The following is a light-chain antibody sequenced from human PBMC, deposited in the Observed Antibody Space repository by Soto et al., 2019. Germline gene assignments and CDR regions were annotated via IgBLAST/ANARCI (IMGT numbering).Light chain of an antibody. Sequence: EAVLTQSPATLSLSPGESATLSCRASQSVSTYLAWYQQKPGQAPRLLIYDASNRVTGIPARFRGSGSGTDFTLTISSLEPDDFAVYYCQQRSNWQIPFGQGTRLEIK. J-gene: IGKJ5*01. CDR2: DAS. CDR1: QSVSTY. CDR3: QQRSNWQIP. V-gene: IGKV3-11*01.